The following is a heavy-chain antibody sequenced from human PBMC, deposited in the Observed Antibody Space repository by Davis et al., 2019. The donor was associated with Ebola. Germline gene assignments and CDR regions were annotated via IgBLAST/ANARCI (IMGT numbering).Heavy chain of an antibody. Sequence: AASVKVSCKASGFTLTNYAIHWVRQAPGQRLEWMGWVHGGNGNTKYSQRFQGRVTITTDTSASTVYLDLTSLKTEDTAVYYCTRHPGSSILIYDEEDWFDPWGQGTLVTVSS. J-gene: IGHJ5*02. CDR1: GFTLTNYA. CDR3: TRHPGSSILIYDEEDWFDP. V-gene: IGHV1-3*01. CDR2: VHGGNGNT. D-gene: IGHD6-13*01.